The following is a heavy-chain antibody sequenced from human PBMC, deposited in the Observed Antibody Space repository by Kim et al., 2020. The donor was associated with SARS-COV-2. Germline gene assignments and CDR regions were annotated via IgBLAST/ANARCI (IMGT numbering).Heavy chain of an antibody. CDR3: ARLYQALDY. V-gene: IGHV4-4*07. CDR2: GAI. Sequence: GAINYNPSLKPRVTMSVDTSKNQFSLKLTSVTPADTAVYYCARLYQALDYWGQGALVTVSS. J-gene: IGHJ4*02. D-gene: IGHD2-2*01.